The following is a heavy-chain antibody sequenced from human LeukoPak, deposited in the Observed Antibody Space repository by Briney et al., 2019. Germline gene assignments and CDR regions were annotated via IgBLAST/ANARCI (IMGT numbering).Heavy chain of an antibody. CDR2: IYYSGST. D-gene: IGHD4-17*01. Sequence: SETLSLTCTVSGGSISSGDHYWNWIRQPPGKGLEWIGYIYYSGSTYYNPSLKSRVTISVDTSKNQFSLRLSSVTAADTAVYHCAREVTTTVNYYYYYYGMDVWGQGTTVTVSS. CDR3: AREVTTTVNYYYYYYGMDV. J-gene: IGHJ6*02. V-gene: IGHV4-30-4*01. CDR1: GGSISSGDHY.